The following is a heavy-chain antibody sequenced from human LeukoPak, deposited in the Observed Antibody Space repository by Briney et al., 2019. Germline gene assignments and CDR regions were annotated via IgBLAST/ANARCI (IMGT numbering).Heavy chain of an antibody. CDR2: IWYDGSNK. CDR1: GFTFRSYA. Sequence: PGGSLRLSCAASGFTFRSYAIHWVRQAPGKGLEWVAVIWYDGSNKYYADSVKGRFTISRDNSKNTLYLQMNSLRAEDTAVYYCAREDTPLDAFDIWGQGTVVTVSS. J-gene: IGHJ3*02. CDR3: AREDTPLDAFDI. V-gene: IGHV3-33*08. D-gene: IGHD5-18*01.